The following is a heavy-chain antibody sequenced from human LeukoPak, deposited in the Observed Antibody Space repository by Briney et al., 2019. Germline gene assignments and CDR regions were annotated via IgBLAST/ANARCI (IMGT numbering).Heavy chain of an antibody. J-gene: IGHJ4*02. Sequence: GGSLRLSCAASGFTFSSYAMHWVRQAPGKGLEWVAVISYDGSNKYYADSVKGRFTISRDNSKNTLYLQMNSLRAEDTAVYYCAREDYFDYWGQGTLVTASS. CDR2: ISYDGSNK. V-gene: IGHV3-30-3*01. CDR3: AREDYFDY. CDR1: GFTFSSYA.